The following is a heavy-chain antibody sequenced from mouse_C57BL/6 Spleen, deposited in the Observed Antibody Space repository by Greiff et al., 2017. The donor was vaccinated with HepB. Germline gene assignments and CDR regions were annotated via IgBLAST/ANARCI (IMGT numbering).Heavy chain of an antibody. Sequence: VKLVESGPELARPWASVKISCQAFYTFSRRVHFAIRDTNYWMQWVKQRTGQGLEWIGAIYPENGDTSYNQKFKGKATLTADKASSTAYMQLSSLTSEDSAVYYCAWIYDGYYEAYWGQGTLVTVSA. CDR2: GQGLEWIG. V-gene: IGHV1-87*01. CDR3: SEDSAVYYCAWIYDGYYEAY. J-gene: IGHJ3*01. D-gene: IGHD2-3*01. CDR1: YTFSRRVH.